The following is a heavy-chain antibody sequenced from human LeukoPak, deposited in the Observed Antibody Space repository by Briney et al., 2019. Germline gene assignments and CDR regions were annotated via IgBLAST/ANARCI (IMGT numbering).Heavy chain of an antibody. CDR1: GFTFSSYA. D-gene: IGHD6-19*01. Sequence: PGGSLRLSCAASGFTFSSYAMSWVRQAPGKGLEWVSAISGSGGSTYHADSVKGRFTISRDNSKNTLYLQMNSLRAEDTAVYYCAKTVSGWPAEYFQHWGQGTLVTVSS. V-gene: IGHV3-23*01. CDR3: AKTVSGWPAEYFQH. CDR2: ISGSGGST. J-gene: IGHJ1*01.